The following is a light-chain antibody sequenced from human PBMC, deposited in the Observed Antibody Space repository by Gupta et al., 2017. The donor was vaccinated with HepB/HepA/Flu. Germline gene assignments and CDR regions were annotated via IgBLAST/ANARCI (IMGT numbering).Light chain of an antibody. V-gene: IGLV3-9*01. CDR2: RDS. CDR1: NIGSKN. Sequence: SYEMPQHISVSVALGQTARLTCGGNNIGSKNVHWYQQKPGQAPVLVIYRDSNRPSEIPELFSGSNSGNTATLTISRAQAGDEADYYCQVWDITTAHVVFGGGTNLTVL. CDR3: QVWDITTAHVV. J-gene: IGLJ2*01.